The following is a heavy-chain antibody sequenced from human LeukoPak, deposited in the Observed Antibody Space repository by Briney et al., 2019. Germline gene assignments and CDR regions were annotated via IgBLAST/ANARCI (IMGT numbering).Heavy chain of an antibody. J-gene: IGHJ4*02. CDR2: IYSGGST. Sequence: PGGSLRLSCAASGFTFSSYSMNWVRQAPGKGLEWVSVIYSGGSTYYVDSVKGRFTISRDKSKNTLYLQMNSPRAEDTAVYYCARDLGRDGYNPFDYWGQGTLVTVSS. D-gene: IGHD5-24*01. V-gene: IGHV3-66*01. CDR3: ARDLGRDGYNPFDY. CDR1: GFTFSSYS.